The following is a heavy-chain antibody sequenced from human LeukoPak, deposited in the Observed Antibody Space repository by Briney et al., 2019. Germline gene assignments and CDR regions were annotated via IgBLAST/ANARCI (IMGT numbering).Heavy chain of an antibody. Sequence: GGSLRLSCVTSEFTVSQNYMSWVRQAPGKGLEWVSVIYSSGSTYYADSVKGRFTIFRDNSKNTVYLQMSSVRVEDTAVYYCATLARRVTVVLDYWGQGTLVTVSS. CDR3: ATLARRVTVVLDY. V-gene: IGHV3-66*01. CDR1: EFTVSQNY. J-gene: IGHJ4*02. D-gene: IGHD2-21*02. CDR2: IYSSGST.